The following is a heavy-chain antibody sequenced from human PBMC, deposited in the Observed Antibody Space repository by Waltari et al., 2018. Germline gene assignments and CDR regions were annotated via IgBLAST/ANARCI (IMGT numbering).Heavy chain of an antibody. Sequence: VQLVQSGAEVKKPGASVKVSCKASGYTFSSYSMNWVRQAPGKGLEWVASISSSSSYIYYADSVKGRFTISRDNAKNSLYLQMNSLRAEDTAVYYCARAPYSSGWYYFDYWGQGTLVTVSS. J-gene: IGHJ4*02. CDR2: ISSSSSYI. CDR3: ARAPYSSGWYYFDY. D-gene: IGHD6-19*01. CDR1: GYTFSSYS. V-gene: IGHV3-21*01.